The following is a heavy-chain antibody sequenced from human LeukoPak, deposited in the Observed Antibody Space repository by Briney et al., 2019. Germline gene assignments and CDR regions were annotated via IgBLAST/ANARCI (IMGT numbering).Heavy chain of an antibody. Sequence: GGSLRLSCAVSRFSFTNYWMHWVRQDPGKGLVWVSYISSDGSVTKYADSVKGRFTISRDNAVNTLYLQMNSLRVEDTAVYYCVRGSLRLPRSTPDYWGQGTLVTVSS. V-gene: IGHV3-74*03. CDR2: ISSDGSVT. CDR1: RFSFTNYW. D-gene: IGHD2-21*02. J-gene: IGHJ4*02. CDR3: VRGSLRLPRSTPDY.